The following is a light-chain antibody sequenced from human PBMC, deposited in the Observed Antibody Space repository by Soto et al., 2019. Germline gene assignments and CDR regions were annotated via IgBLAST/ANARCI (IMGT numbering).Light chain of an antibody. Sequence: SYELTQPPSVSLSPGQTARITCSGDALPKQFAHWYQQKAGQAPVILIYNDIERPSGIPERFSGSSSGTTVTLTISGLQAEDEADYYCQSTDSSGSSVVFGGGTKLTVL. V-gene: IGLV3-25*03. CDR2: NDI. CDR1: ALPKQF. J-gene: IGLJ2*01. CDR3: QSTDSSGSSVV.